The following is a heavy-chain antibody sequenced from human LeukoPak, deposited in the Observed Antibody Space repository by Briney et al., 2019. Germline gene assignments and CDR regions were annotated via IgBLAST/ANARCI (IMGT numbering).Heavy chain of an antibody. CDR2: INAGNGNT. D-gene: IGHD3-10*01. J-gene: IGHJ5*02. CDR3: ARDGDLLWFGELSSSNWFDP. CDR1: GYTFTSYA. Sequence: ASVKVSCKASGYTFTSYAMHWVRQAPGQRLEWMGWINAGNGNTKYSQKFQGRVTNTRDTSASTAYMELSSLRSEDTAVYYCARDGDLLWFGELSSSNWFDPWGQGTLVTVSS. V-gene: IGHV1-3*01.